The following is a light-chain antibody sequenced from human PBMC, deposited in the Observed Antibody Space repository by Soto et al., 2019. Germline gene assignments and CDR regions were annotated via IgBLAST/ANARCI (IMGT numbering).Light chain of an antibody. CDR3: QSYDSSLGGFYV. Sequence: QSVLTQPPSMSGAPGQTVTISCTGRSSKIWADYGVRCYQHLPGTAPKLLVYGVNSRPSGVPDRFSGSTSGTSASLAIAGLQAEDEAGYYCQSYDSSLGGFYVFGTGTKVTVL. CDR1: SSKIWADYG. V-gene: IGLV1-40*01. CDR2: GVN. J-gene: IGLJ1*01.